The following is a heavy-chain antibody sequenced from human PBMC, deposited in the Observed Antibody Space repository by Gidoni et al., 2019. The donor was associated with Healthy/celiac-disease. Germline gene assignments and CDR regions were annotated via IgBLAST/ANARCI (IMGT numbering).Heavy chain of an antibody. V-gene: IGHV1-69*01. CDR2: IIPIFGTA. D-gene: IGHD6-13*01. CDR1: GGTFSSYA. CDR3: ASRAYSSSWYPGGHYFDY. Sequence: QVQLVQSGAEVKKPGSSVKVSCKASGGTFSSYAISWVRQAPGQGLEWMGGIIPIFGTANYEQKFQGRVTITADESTSTAYMELSSLRSEDTAVYYCASRAYSSSWYPGGHYFDYWGQRTLVTVSS. J-gene: IGHJ4*02.